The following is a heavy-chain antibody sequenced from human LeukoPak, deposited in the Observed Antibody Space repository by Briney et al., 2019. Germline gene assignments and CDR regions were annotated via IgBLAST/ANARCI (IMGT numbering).Heavy chain of an antibody. J-gene: IGHJ4*02. Sequence: SETLSLTCAVYGGSFSGYYWSWIRQPPGKGLEWIGEINHSGSANYNPSLKSRVTISVDTSKNQFSLKLSSVTAADTAVYYCARGSTITMVRGFFDYWGQGTLVTVSS. CDR2: INHSGSA. D-gene: IGHD3-10*01. V-gene: IGHV4-34*01. CDR1: GGSFSGYY. CDR3: ARGSTITMVRGFFDY.